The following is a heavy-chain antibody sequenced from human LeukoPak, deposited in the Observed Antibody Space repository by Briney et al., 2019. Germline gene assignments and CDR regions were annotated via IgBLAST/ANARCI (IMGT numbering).Heavy chain of an antibody. CDR1: GYTFTSYD. V-gene: IGHV1-8*01. D-gene: IGHD3-10*01. Sequence: ASVKVSCKASGYTFTSYDINWVRQATGQGLEWMGWMNPNSGNTGYAQKFQGRVTMTRNTSISTAYMGLSSLTSEDTAVYYCARVPNYYGSGSPGYWGQGTLVTVSS. CDR2: MNPNSGNT. CDR3: ARVPNYYGSGSPGY. J-gene: IGHJ4*02.